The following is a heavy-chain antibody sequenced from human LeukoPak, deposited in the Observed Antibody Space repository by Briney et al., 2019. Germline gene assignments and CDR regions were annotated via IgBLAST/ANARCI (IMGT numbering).Heavy chain of an antibody. D-gene: IGHD5-24*01. V-gene: IGHV1-46*01. CDR1: GFTFTNYN. CDR3: VRVRDGYNDAYDI. J-gene: IGHJ3*02. Sequence: ASVKVSCKASGFTFTNYNLHWVRQAPGQRLEWMGIINPSGGSTDYAQNFQGRVTMTRDTSTSTVYMELSSLRSEDTAVYYCVRVRDGYNDAYDIWGQGTMVTVPS. CDR2: INPSGGST.